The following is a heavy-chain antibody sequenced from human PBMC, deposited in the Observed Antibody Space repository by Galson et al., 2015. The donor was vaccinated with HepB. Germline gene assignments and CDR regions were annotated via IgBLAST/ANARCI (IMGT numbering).Heavy chain of an antibody. CDR2: IDPGDSDT. Sequence: QSGAEVKKPGESLKISCKGSGSSCPNYWIGWVRQMPGKGLEWMGIIDPGDSDTRYSPSFQGQVTISADKSTSTAYLQWSSLKASDSAMYYCAARGHGGSSFDYWGQGTLVTVSS. J-gene: IGHJ4*02. D-gene: IGHD2-15*01. CDR1: GSSCPNYW. V-gene: IGHV5-51*01. CDR3: AARGHGGSSFDY.